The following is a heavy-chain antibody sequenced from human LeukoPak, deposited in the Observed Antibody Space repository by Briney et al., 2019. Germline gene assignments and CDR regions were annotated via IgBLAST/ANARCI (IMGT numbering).Heavy chain of an antibody. Sequence: PGRSLRLSCAASGFTFSSYAMHWVRQAPGKGLEWVAVISYDGSNKYYADSVKGRFTIFRDNSKNTLYLQMNSLRAEDTAVYYCATDLNWGGRWGQGTLVTVSS. D-gene: IGHD3-16*01. CDR1: GFTFSSYA. CDR2: ISYDGSNK. CDR3: ATDLNWGGR. J-gene: IGHJ4*02. V-gene: IGHV3-30-3*01.